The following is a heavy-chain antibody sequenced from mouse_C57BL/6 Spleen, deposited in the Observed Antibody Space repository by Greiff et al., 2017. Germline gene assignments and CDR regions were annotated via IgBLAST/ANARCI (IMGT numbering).Heavy chain of an antibody. J-gene: IGHJ4*01. CDR1: GYTFTNYW. D-gene: IGHD2-4*01. V-gene: IGHV1-63*01. Sequence: QVQLQQSGAELVRPGTSVKMSCKASGYTFTNYWIGWAKQRPGHGLEWIGDIYPGGGYTNYNEKFKGKATLTADKSSSTAYMQFSSLTSEDSAIYYGARLITTDYYAMDYWGQGTSGTVSS. CDR2: IYPGGGYT. CDR3: ARLITTDYYAMDY.